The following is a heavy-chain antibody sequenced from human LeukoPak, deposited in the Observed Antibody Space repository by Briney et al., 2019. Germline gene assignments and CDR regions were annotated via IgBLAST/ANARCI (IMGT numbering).Heavy chain of an antibody. CDR3: VGGSTKHDAFDI. D-gene: IGHD3-10*01. Sequence: ASVKVSCKASGYTFTSYGISWVRQAPGQGLEWMGWISAYNGNTNYAQKLQGRVTMTTDTSTNTAYMDLRSLRSDDTAVYYCVGGSTKHDAFDIWGQGTMVTVSS. CDR2: ISAYNGNT. V-gene: IGHV1-18*01. J-gene: IGHJ3*02. CDR1: GYTFTSYG.